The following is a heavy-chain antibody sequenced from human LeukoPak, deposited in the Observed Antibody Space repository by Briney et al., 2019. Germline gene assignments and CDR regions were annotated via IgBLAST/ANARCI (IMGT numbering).Heavy chain of an antibody. CDR2: SYYSGRT. D-gene: IGHD6-6*01. Sequence: SETLSLTCAVSGGSISSSSYYWGWIRQPPGKGLEWIGRSYYSGRTSYNPSLMSRVTISVDTSKNQFSLKLSYVTAADTAVYYCARIAVPAATSIAARVGFDYWGQGTLATVSS. J-gene: IGHJ4*02. V-gene: IGHV4-39*07. CDR1: GGSISSSSYY. CDR3: ARIAVPAATSIAARVGFDY.